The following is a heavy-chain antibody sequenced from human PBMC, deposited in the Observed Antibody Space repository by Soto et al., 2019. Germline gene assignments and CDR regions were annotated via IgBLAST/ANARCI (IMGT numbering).Heavy chain of an antibody. CDR1: GFTFSTYD. J-gene: IGHJ4*02. CDR2: IRGSDGNT. CDR3: VKGNWGDY. V-gene: IGHV3-23*01. Sequence: EVQLLESGGVSVQPGGSLRLSCAASGFTFSTYDMTWVRQAPGKGLEWVSVIRGSDGNTYYADSVKGRFTIFRDNSKNTLYLQMNSLRADDTAIYYCVKGNWGDYWGQGTLVTVSS. D-gene: IGHD7-27*01.